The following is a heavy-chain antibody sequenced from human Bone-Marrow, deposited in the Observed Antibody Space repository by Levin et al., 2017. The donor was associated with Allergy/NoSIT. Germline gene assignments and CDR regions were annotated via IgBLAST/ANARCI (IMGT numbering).Heavy chain of an antibody. CDR1: GYTFTSYG. CDR3: ARDPGRLSETDGPRAFDI. CDR2: ISAYNGNT. J-gene: IGHJ3*02. V-gene: IGHV1-18*01. Sequence: ASVKVSCKASGYTFTSYGISWVRQAPGQGLEWMGWISAYNGNTNYAQKLQGRVTMTTDTSTSTAYMELRSLRSDDTAVYYCARDPGRLSETDGPRAFDIWGQGTMVTVSS. D-gene: IGHD5-24*01.